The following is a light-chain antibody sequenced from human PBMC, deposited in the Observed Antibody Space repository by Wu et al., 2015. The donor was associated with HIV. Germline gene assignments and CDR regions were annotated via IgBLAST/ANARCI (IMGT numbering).Light chain of an antibody. CDR3: QQYNSYVT. CDR1: QSISSW. Sequence: DIQMTQSPSTLSASVGDRVTITCRASQSISSWLAWYQQKPGKAPKLLIYKASTLESGVPSRFSGSGSGTEFTLTISCLQPDDFATYYCQQYNSYVTFGPGTKVDSK. V-gene: IGKV1-5*03. CDR2: KAS. J-gene: IGKJ3*01.